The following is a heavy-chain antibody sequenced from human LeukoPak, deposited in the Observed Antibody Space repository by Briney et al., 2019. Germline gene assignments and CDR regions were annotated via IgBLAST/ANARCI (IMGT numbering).Heavy chain of an antibody. CDR1: GYTFTGYY. CDR2: INPNSGGT. J-gene: IGHJ4*02. CDR3: AKYDSSGYYFDY. Sequence: ASVKVSRKASGYTFTGYYMHWVRQAPGQGLEWMGRINPNSGGTNYAQKFQGRVTMTRDTSISTAYMELSRLRSDDTAVYYCAKYDSSGYYFDYWGQGTLVTVSS. D-gene: IGHD3-22*01. V-gene: IGHV1-2*06.